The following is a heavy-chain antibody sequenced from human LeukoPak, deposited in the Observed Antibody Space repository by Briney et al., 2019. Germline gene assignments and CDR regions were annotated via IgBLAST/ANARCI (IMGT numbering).Heavy chain of an antibody. CDR2: IGSSGDT. Sequence: GGSLRLSCAASGFIFSSYDMHWVRQATGKGLEWVSAIGSSGDTYYPGSVKGRFTISRENAKNSLYLQMNSLRAGDTAVYYCARGAKYSSNWSPDCWGQGTLVTVSS. D-gene: IGHD6-13*01. CDR3: ARGAKYSSNWSPDC. V-gene: IGHV3-13*01. CDR1: GFIFSSYD. J-gene: IGHJ4*02.